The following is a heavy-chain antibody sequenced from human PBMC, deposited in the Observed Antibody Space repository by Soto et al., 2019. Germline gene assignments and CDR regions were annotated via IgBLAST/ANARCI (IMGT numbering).Heavy chain of an antibody. CDR1: GFTFSSYA. CDR2: ISGSGGST. D-gene: IGHD6-13*01. CDR3: AKGNRGPYSSSWYWAVNY. J-gene: IGHJ4*02. Sequence: PGGSLRLSCAASGFTFSSYAMSWVRQAPGKGLEWVSAISGSGGSTYYADSVKGRFTISRDNSKNTLYLQMNSLRAEDTAVHYCAKGNRGPYSSSWYWAVNYWGQGTLVTVSS. V-gene: IGHV3-23*01.